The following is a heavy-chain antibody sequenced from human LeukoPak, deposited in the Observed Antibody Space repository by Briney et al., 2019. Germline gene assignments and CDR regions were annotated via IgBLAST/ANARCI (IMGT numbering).Heavy chain of an antibody. Sequence: SQTLSLTCAISGDSVSSNSAAWNWIRQSPSRGLEWLGRTYYRSKWYNDYAVSVKSRITINPDTSKNQFSLKLSSVTAADTAVYYCARKPLAAAGKIDYWGQGTLVTVSS. CDR2: TYYRSKWYN. J-gene: IGHJ4*02. CDR1: GDSVSSNSAA. D-gene: IGHD6-13*01. CDR3: ARKPLAAAGKIDY. V-gene: IGHV6-1*01.